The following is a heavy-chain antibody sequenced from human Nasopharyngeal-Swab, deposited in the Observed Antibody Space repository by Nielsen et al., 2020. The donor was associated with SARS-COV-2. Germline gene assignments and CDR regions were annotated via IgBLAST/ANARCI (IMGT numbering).Heavy chain of an antibody. CDR2: INHSGST. CDR1: GGSFSGYY. V-gene: IGHV4-34*01. Sequence: GSLRLSCAVYGGSFSGYYWSWIRQPPGKGLEWIGEINHSGSTNYNPSLKSRVTISVDTSKNQFSLKLSSVTAADTAVYYCAAGRYYDFWSGYSDYWGQGTLVTVSS. D-gene: IGHD3-3*01. J-gene: IGHJ4*02. CDR3: AAGRYYDFWSGYSDY.